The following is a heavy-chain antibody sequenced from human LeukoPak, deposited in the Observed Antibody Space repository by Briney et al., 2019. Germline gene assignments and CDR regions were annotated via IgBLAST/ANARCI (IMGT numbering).Heavy chain of an antibody. CDR1: GFTFGSSA. J-gene: IGHJ4*02. V-gene: IGHV3-43*02. D-gene: IGHD3-22*01. CDR2: INGDGGRT. Sequence: GGSLRLSCSASGFTFGSSAMHWVRQAPGKGLEWVSLINGDGGRTYYADSVKGRFTISRDNSKNSLYLQMNSLRTEDTALYYCAKQWAVYYYDSSGFDYWGQGTLVTVSS. CDR3: AKQWAVYYYDSSGFDY.